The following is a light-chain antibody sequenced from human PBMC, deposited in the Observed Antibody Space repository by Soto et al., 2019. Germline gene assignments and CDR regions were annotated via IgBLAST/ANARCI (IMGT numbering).Light chain of an antibody. CDR1: RSVSGY. CDR3: QIRST. Sequence: EIVLTQSPATLSLSPGERATLSCRASRSVSGYLAWYQLKPGQAPRLLIYDASNRATGIPARFSGSGSGTDFTLTLSSIEHEDFAVYYCQIRSTFGQGTRMEIK. V-gene: IGKV3-11*01. J-gene: IGKJ5*01. CDR2: DAS.